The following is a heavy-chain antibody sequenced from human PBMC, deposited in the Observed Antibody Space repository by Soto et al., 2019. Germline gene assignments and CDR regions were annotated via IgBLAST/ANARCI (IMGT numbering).Heavy chain of an antibody. Sequence: QVQLVESGGGVVQPGRSLRLSCAASGFTVSSYGMHWVRQAPGKGLEWVAVIWYDGSNKYYAYSVKGRVTIARDNSKNTLYMRMHSLIAEDTAVYYCARESEQGLYCQDSSGCPLLPGGSLGQGTLVTVSS. J-gene: IGHJ5*02. CDR2: IWYDGSNK. CDR3: ARESEQGLYCQDSSGCPLLPGGS. CDR1: GFTVSSYG. V-gene: IGHV3-33*01. D-gene: IGHD3-22*01.